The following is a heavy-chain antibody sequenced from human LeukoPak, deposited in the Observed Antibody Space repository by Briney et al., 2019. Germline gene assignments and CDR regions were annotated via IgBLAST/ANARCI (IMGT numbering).Heavy chain of an antibody. V-gene: IGHV3-48*01. CDR3: ARDTHYYGSGSPAFDF. CDR2: ISFSSATI. D-gene: IGHD3-10*01. CDR1: GFTFSSYS. Sequence: PGGSLRLSCAASGFTFSSYSMNWVRQAPGKGLEWVSYISFSSATIHYADSVKGRFTISRDNAKNSLYLQMNSLRAEDTALYYCARDTHYYGSGSPAFDFWGRGTMVTVSS. J-gene: IGHJ3*01.